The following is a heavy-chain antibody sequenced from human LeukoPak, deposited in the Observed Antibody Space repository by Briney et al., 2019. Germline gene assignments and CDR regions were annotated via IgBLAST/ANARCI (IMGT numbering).Heavy chain of an antibody. J-gene: IGHJ3*02. CDR2: NSGSGDST. CDR1: GFTFSSYA. D-gene: IGHD6-19*01. V-gene: IGHV3-23*01. Sequence: GGSLRLSCAASGFTFSSYAMSWVRQAPGKGLEWVSANSGSGDSTYYADSVKGRFTISRDNSRNTLYLQMNDLRAEDTAVYYYGKPCRSGLSPFDAFDIWGQGTMVTVSS. CDR3: GKPCRSGLSPFDAFDI.